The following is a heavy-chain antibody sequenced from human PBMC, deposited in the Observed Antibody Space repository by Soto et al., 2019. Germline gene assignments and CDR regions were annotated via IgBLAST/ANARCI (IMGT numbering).Heavy chain of an antibody. CDR3: ARHFCEDVAYPTDAFVL. J-gene: IGHJ3*01. D-gene: IGHD3-3*02. V-gene: IGHV4-30-4*01. CDR2: IFYSGTT. CDR1: GGSISSGYYY. Sequence: QVQLQESGPGLVKPSQTLSLTCTVSGGSISSGYYYWNWIRQPPGKGLEWLGYIFYSGTTQYNPSLESRVTLSADPSKNHFTLQLTSVTAADTAVYYCARHFCEDVAYPTDAFVLGGQGTLITVSS.